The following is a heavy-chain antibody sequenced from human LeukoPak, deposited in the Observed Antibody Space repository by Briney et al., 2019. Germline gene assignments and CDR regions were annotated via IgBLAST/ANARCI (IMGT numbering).Heavy chain of an antibody. Sequence: GGSLRLSCAASGFTFSSYAMHWVRQAPGKGLEWVAVISYDGSNKYYADSVKGRFTISRDNSKNTLYLQMNSLRAEDTAVYYCARDPWGDGYNRRPYWGQGTLVTVSS. CDR1: GFTFSSYA. CDR2: ISYDGSNK. CDR3: ARDPWGDGYNRRPY. D-gene: IGHD5-24*01. V-gene: IGHV3-30-3*01. J-gene: IGHJ4*02.